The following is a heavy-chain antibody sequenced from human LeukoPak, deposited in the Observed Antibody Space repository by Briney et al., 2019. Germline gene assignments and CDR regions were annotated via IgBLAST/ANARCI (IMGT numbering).Heavy chain of an antibody. CDR1: GYSISSGYY. D-gene: IGHD2-2*01. Sequence: SETLSLTCAVSGYSISSGYYWGWIRQPPGKGLEWIGSIYHSGSTYYNPSLKSRVTISSDTSKHPFSLKLSSVTAADTAVYYCASPPQYCSSTSCYDNWFDPWGQGTLVTVSS. CDR2: IYHSGST. CDR3: ASPPQYCSSTSCYDNWFDP. J-gene: IGHJ5*02. V-gene: IGHV4-38-2*01.